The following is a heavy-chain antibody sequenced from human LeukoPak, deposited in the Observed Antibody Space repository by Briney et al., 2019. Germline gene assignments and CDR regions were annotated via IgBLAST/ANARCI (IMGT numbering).Heavy chain of an antibody. CDR2: IRGKANLYAT. CDR1: GVTFSGSA. J-gene: IGHJ5*02. Sequence: GGSLRLSCAASGVTFSGSAMHWVRQASGKGVEWVCRIRGKANLYATAYAVSVKSRFTLSRDDSKNTANLQMNRLKTEDTAVYYCTTRSKYRADWNWFAPWGQETTVTVSS. V-gene: IGHV3-73*01. CDR3: TTRSKYRADWNWFAP. D-gene: IGHD3/OR15-3a*01.